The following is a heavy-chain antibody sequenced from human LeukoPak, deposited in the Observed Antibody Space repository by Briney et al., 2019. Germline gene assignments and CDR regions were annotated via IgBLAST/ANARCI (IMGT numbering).Heavy chain of an antibody. CDR2: ISRGGSTI. V-gene: IGHV3-11*01. Sequence: PGGSLRLSCAASRFAFSDYYMTWIRQAPGKGLEWVSYISRGGSTIYYADSVKGRFTISRDNAKNSLYLQMNSLRAEDTAVYYCARHYGVNGFDYWGQGTLVTVSS. D-gene: IGHD4-17*01. J-gene: IGHJ5*01. CDR1: RFAFSDYY. CDR3: ARHYGVNGFDY.